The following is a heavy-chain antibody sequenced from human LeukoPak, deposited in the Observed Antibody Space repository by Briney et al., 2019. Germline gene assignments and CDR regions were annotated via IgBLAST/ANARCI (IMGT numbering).Heavy chain of an antibody. D-gene: IGHD2-15*01. CDR3: ARDGGDY. V-gene: IGHV3-23*01. CDR1: GFTFSNYR. J-gene: IGHJ4*02. CDR2: ISGSGGST. Sequence: GGSLRLSCEASGFTFSNYRMNWVRQAPGKGLEWVSAISGSGGSTYSADSVKGRFTISRDNSKNTLYLQMNSLRAEDTAVYYCARDGGDYWGQGTLVTVSS.